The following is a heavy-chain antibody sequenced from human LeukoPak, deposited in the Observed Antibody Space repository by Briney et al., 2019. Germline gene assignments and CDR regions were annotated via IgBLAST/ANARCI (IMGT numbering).Heavy chain of an antibody. Sequence: AGGSLRLSCAASGFTFSSYAMSWVRQAPGKGLEWVSAISGGGGSTYYADSVKGRFTISRDNSKNTLYLQMNSLRAEDTAVYYCAKAQLIVVVAATGVDYWGQGTLVTVSS. J-gene: IGHJ4*02. CDR3: AKAQLIVVVAATGVDY. V-gene: IGHV3-23*01. CDR1: GFTFSSYA. CDR2: ISGGGGST. D-gene: IGHD2-15*01.